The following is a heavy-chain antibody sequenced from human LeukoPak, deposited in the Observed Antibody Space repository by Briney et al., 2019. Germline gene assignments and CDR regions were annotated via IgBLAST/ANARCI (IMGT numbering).Heavy chain of an antibody. CDR2: ISGSGGST. V-gene: IGHV3-23*01. D-gene: IGHD6-19*01. J-gene: IGHJ4*02. CDR3: AKSRHIAVAGSFDY. CDR1: GFTFSSYA. Sequence: SGGSLRLSCAASGFTFSSYAMSWVRQAPGKGLEWVSAISGSGGSTYYADSVKGQFTIPRDNSKNTLYLQMNSLRAEDTAVYYCAKSRHIAVAGSFDYWGQGTLVTVSS.